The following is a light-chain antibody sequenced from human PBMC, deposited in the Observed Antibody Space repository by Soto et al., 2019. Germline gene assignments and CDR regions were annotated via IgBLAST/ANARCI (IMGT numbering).Light chain of an antibody. CDR1: QSVYSNY. Sequence: EIVLTQSPGTLSLSPGERATLSCRASQSVYSNYLAWYQRKPGQAPRLLIYAASRRATGIPDRFSGSGSGTDFTLIISRLEPHYHPVYYCPQSGSSPRILFTFGPGTNVEIK. CDR3: PQSGSSPRILFT. CDR2: AAS. J-gene: IGKJ3*01. V-gene: IGKV3-20*01.